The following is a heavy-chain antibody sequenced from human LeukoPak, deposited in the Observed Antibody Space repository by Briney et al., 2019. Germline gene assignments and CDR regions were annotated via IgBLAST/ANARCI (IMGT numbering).Heavy chain of an antibody. CDR3: ARDSDGSGSYGTPYRGYYYMDV. CDR1: GGSISSYY. Sequence: PSETLSLTCTVSGGSISSYYWSWIRQPPGKGLEWIGYIYYSGSTNYNPSLKSRVTISVDTSKNQFSLKLSSVTAADTAVYYCARDSDGSGSYGTPYRGYYYMDVWGKGTTVTVSS. V-gene: IGHV4-59*01. CDR2: IYYSGST. D-gene: IGHD3-10*01. J-gene: IGHJ6*03.